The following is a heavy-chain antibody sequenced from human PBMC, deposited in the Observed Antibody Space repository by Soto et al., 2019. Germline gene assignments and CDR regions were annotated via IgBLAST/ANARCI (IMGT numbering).Heavy chain of an antibody. CDR2: IYYSGST. V-gene: IGHV4-39*01. CDR1: GGSISSSSYY. Sequence: QLQLQESGPGLVKPSETLSLTCTVSGGSISSSSYYWGWIRQPPGKGLEWIGSIYYSGSTYYNPSLKSRVTISVDTSKNQFSLKLSSVTAADTAVYYCARIALDTAMVAAYYFDYWGQGTLVTVSS. J-gene: IGHJ4*02. CDR3: ARIALDTAMVAAYYFDY. D-gene: IGHD5-18*01.